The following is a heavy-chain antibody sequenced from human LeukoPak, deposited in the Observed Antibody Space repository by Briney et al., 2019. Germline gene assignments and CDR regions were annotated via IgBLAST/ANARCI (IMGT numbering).Heavy chain of an antibody. J-gene: IGHJ3*02. CDR1: GGSISSGGDY. D-gene: IGHD4/OR15-4a*01. V-gene: IGHV4-31*03. Sequence: NPSETLSLTCTVSGGSISSGGDYWSLIRQHPGKGLEWIGYIYYTGTTYYNPSLKSRITISVDTSKNQFSLNLSSMTAADTAVYYCARAAWRGSNSRDAFDIWGQGTVVTVSS. CDR2: IYYTGTT. CDR3: ARAAWRGSNSRDAFDI.